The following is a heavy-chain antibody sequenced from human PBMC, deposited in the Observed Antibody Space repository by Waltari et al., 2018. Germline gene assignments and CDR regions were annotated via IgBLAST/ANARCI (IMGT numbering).Heavy chain of an antibody. CDR1: GGSISTYS. V-gene: IGHV4-59*01. J-gene: IGHJ4*02. CDR2: VHKSGTT. CDR3: ARYCITVGCYFFEY. Sequence: QVQLRESGPGLVKPSETLSLTCSVSGGSISTYSWGWIRPPPGRGLEWIGYVHKSGTTNYNPSLKSRVTTSVDTSKNQFSLSLSSVTAADTAVYYCARYCITVGCYFFEYWGLGTLVTVSS. D-gene: IGHD2-2*01.